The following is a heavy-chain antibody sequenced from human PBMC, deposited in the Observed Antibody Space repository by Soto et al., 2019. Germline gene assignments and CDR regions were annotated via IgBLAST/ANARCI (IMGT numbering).Heavy chain of an antibody. J-gene: IGHJ6*02. D-gene: IGHD6-6*01. CDR3: AADEGYSSSSSYYYYGVDV. V-gene: IGHV1-58*01. CDR2: IVVGSGNT. CDR1: GFTFTSSA. Sequence: ASVKVSCKASGFTFTSSAVQWVRQARGQRLEWIGWIVVGSGNTNYAQKFQERVTITRDMSASTAYMELSSLRSEDTAVYYCAADEGYSSSSSYYYYGVDVWGQGTTVTVS.